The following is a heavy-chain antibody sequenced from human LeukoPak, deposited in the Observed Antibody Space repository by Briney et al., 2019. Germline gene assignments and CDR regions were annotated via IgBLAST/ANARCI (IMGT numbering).Heavy chain of an antibody. CDR1: GYTFTGYY. Sequence: ASVKVSCKASGYTFTGYYMHWVRQAPGQGLEWMGWIKPNSGGTNYAQKFQGRVTMTRDTSISTAYMELSRLRSDDTAVYYCARATKYYYDSSGSNFDYWGQGTLVTVSS. D-gene: IGHD3-22*01. CDR3: ARATKYYYDSSGSNFDY. CDR2: IKPNSGGT. V-gene: IGHV1-2*02. J-gene: IGHJ4*02.